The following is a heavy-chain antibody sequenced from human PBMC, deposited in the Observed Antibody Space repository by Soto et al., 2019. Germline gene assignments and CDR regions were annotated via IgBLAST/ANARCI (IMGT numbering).Heavy chain of an antibody. J-gene: IGHJ6*02. Sequence: GGSLRLSCAASGFTFSSYEMNWVRQAPGKGLEWVSYISSSGSTIYYADSVKGRFTISRDNAKNSLYLQMNSLRAEDTAVYYCARTVDYYYYGMDVWGQGTTVTVPS. CDR2: ISSSGSTI. CDR1: GFTFSSYE. D-gene: IGHD4-4*01. V-gene: IGHV3-48*03. CDR3: ARTVDYYYYGMDV.